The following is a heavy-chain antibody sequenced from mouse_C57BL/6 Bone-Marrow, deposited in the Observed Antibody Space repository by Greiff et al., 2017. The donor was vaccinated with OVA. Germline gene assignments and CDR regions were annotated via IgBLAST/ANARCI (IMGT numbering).Heavy chain of an antibody. CDR2: ISNGGGST. D-gene: IGHD1-1*01. J-gene: IGHJ1*03. CDR1: GFTFSDYY. Sequence: EVQGVESGGGLVQPGGSLKLSCAASGFTFSDYYMYWVRQTPEKRLEWVAYISNGGGSTYYPDTVKGRFTISRDNAKNTLYLQMSRLKSEDTAMYYCARQIYYYGRDWYFDVWGTGTTVTVSS. V-gene: IGHV5-12*01. CDR3: ARQIYYYGRDWYFDV.